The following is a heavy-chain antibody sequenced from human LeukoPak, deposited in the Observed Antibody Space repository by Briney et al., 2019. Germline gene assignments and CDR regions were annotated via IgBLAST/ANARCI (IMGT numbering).Heavy chain of an antibody. V-gene: IGHV3-43*02. D-gene: IGHD1-7*01. Sequence: PGGSLRLSCAASGFTFDDYAMHWVRQVPGRGLEWVSLISGNGGDTYYADSVKGRFTISRDNSKNTLYLQMNSLRAEDTAVYYCARGMELLVIGPHAFDIWGPGTMVTVSS. CDR1: GFTFDDYA. CDR2: ISGNGGDT. J-gene: IGHJ3*02. CDR3: ARGMELLVIGPHAFDI.